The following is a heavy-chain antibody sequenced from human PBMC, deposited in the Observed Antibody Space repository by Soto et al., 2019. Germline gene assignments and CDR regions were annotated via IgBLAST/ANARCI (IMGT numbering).Heavy chain of an antibody. CDR2: ISGSGGTT. CDR3: TSYCPTASCYIRSGMDV. Sequence: EVQLLESGGGLVQPGGSLRLSCAASGFTFSSYAMTWVRQAPGKGLEWVSTISGSGGTTYYADSLRGRFTISRDNSKNALDLQMNTLRAEDTALYSCTSYCPTASCYIRSGMDVWGQGTTVTVSS. V-gene: IGHV3-23*01. D-gene: IGHD2-2*02. J-gene: IGHJ6*02. CDR1: GFTFSSYA.